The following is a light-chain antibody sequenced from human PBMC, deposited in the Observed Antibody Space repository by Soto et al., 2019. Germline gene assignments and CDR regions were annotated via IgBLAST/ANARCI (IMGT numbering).Light chain of an antibody. CDR1: QTVTSN. J-gene: IGKJ4*02. V-gene: IGKV3-15*01. Sequence: EIVMTQSPVTLSGSPGERATVSCRAIQTVTSNLAWYQQKPGQPPRLLISGASTRATGLPPRFSGSASGTEFTLLITRLQSVDVAVYYCPQYYVWPSLTFGGGTKV. CDR2: GAS. CDR3: PQYYVWPSLT.